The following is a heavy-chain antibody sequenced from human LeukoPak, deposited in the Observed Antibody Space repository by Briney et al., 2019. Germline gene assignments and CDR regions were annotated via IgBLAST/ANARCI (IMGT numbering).Heavy chain of an antibody. Sequence: SETLSLTCTVSGGSISSYYWSWTRQPPGKGLEWIGYIYYSGSTNYNPSLKSRVTISVDTSKNQFSLKLSSVTAADTAVYYCARDRAAVAVDPMNRYFDLWGRGTLVTVSS. V-gene: IGHV4-59*01. CDR3: ARDRAAVAVDPMNRYFDL. CDR2: IYYSGST. J-gene: IGHJ2*01. D-gene: IGHD6-19*01. CDR1: GGSISSYY.